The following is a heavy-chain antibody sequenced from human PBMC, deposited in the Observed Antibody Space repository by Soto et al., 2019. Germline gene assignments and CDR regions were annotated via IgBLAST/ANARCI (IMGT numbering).Heavy chain of an antibody. CDR2: IRGGGDAA. Sequence: EVQVLESGGGLVQPGGSLRLSCAGSGFTFINYAMNWVRQAPGKGLEWVSSIRGGGDAAFFPDSVRGRFTISRDNSKTTVTLQMNSLGVDDTAVYYCARKILGSTTRPNYWYFDLWGRGTLVTVSS. CDR3: ARKILGSTTRPNYWYFDL. J-gene: IGHJ2*01. D-gene: IGHD7-27*01. V-gene: IGHV3-23*01. CDR1: GFTFINYA.